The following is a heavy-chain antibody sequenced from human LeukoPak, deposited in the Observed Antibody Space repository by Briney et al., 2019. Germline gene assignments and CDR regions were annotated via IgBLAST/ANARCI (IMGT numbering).Heavy chain of an antibody. CDR3: ARSHPWGMNYYYYYGMDV. D-gene: IGHD2-8*02. CDR2: IYSDGIT. J-gene: IGHJ6*02. V-gene: IGHV3-53*01. Sequence: GGSLRLSCAASGFTVSSNYMTWVRQAPGKGLEWVSLIYSDGITYYADSVKGRFTISRDNSKNTLYLQMNSLRAEDTAVYYCARSHPWGMNYYYYYGMDVWGQGTTVTVSS. CDR1: GFTVSSNY.